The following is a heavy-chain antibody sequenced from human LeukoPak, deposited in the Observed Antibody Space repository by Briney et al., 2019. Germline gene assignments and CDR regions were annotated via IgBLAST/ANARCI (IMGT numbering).Heavy chain of an antibody. CDR3: AKDRTGFYDILTGYYGAPLDDH. V-gene: IGHV3-53*01. Sequence: EWVSVIYSGGSTYYADSVKGRFTISRDNSKNTLYLQMNSLRAEDTAVYYCAKDRTGFYDILTGYYGAPLDDHWGQGTLVTVSS. J-gene: IGHJ5*02. D-gene: IGHD3-9*01. CDR2: IYSGGST.